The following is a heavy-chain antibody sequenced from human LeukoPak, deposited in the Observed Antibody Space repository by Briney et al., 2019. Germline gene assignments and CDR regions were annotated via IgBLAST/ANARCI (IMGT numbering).Heavy chain of an antibody. Sequence: GGSLRLSCAASGFTFSSYGLSWVRQAPGKGLEWVSAIRASVSGTYYADSVQGRFIISRDNSKNTLYLQMDRLRAHDTAVYYCAKDLNNNGRGFDYWGQGTLVTVSS. J-gene: IGHJ4*02. V-gene: IGHV3-23*01. CDR2: IRASVSGT. D-gene: IGHD1-14*01. CDR1: GFTFSSYG. CDR3: AKDLNNNGRGFDY.